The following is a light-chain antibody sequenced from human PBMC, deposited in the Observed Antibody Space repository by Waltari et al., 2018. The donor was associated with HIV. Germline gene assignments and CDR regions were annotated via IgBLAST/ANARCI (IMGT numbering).Light chain of an antibody. CDR3: QQLNSYPVT. V-gene: IGKV1-9*01. J-gene: IGKJ5*01. CDR1: QGISNY. Sequence: DIQLTQSPSFLSASVGDRVTITCRTSQGISNYLAWYQQKPGSAPKLLIYAASTLQIGVPSRFSGSGSGTEFTLTITSLQAEDSATYYCQQLNSYPVTFGRGTRLEIK. CDR2: AAS.